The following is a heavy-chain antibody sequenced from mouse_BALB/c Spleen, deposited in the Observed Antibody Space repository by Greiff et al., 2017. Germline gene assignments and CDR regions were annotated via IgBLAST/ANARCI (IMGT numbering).Heavy chain of an antibody. CDR3: ASRRDYYGSSYDY. CDR2: INPSTGYT. D-gene: IGHD1-1*01. J-gene: IGHJ2*01. V-gene: IGHV1-7*01. Sequence: QVQLKQSGAELAKPGASVKMSCKASGYTFTSYWMHWVKQRPGQGLEWIGYINPSTGYTEYNQKFKDKATLTADKSSSTAYMQLSSLTSEDSAVYYCASRRDYYGSSYDYWGQGTTLTVSA. CDR1: GYTFTSYW.